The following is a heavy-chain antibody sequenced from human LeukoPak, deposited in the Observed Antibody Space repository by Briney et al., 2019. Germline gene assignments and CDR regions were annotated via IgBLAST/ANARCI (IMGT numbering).Heavy chain of an antibody. V-gene: IGHV4-59*11. Sequence: SETLSLTCTVAGGSISSHYWSWIRQPPGKGLEWIGYIYYSGSTNYNPSLKSRVTISVDTSKNQFSLKLSSVTAADTAVYYCARVPETGEGAHDYWGQGTPVTVSS. CDR3: ARVPETGEGAHDY. D-gene: IGHD3-9*01. CDR1: GGSISSHY. J-gene: IGHJ4*02. CDR2: IYYSGST.